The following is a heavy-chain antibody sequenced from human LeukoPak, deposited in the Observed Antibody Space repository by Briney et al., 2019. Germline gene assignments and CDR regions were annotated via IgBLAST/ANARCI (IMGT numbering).Heavy chain of an antibody. D-gene: IGHD6-13*01. J-gene: IGHJ4*02. CDR3: ARGRGSSWYYFDY. V-gene: IGHV4-38-2*02. CDR1: GYSISSGYY. Sequence: PSETLSLTCTVSGYSISSGYYWGWIRQPPGKGLAWIGRIYTSGNTNYNPSLKGRVTMTVDTSKNQFSLNLSSVTAADTAVYYCARGRGSSWYYFDYWGQGTLVTVSS. CDR2: IYTSGNT.